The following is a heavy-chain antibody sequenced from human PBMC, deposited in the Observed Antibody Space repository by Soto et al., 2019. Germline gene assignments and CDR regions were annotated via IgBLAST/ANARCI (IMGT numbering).Heavy chain of an antibody. D-gene: IGHD3-22*01. J-gene: IGHJ3*02. CDR3: ARGKRITMIVVANDAFDI. CDR2: INHSGST. Sequence: SETLSLTCAVYGGSFSGYYWSWIRQPPGKGLEWIGEINHSGSTNYNPSLKSRVTISVDTSKNQFSLKLSSVTAADTAVYYCARGKRITMIVVANDAFDIWGQGTRVTVSS. V-gene: IGHV4-34*01. CDR1: GGSFSGYY.